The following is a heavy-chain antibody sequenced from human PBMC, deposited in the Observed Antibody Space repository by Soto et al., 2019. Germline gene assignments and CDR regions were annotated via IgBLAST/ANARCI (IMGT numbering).Heavy chain of an antibody. J-gene: IGHJ4*02. CDR3: ARAPIAFYYDFEY. V-gene: IGHV1-18*01. CDR2: ITSDNGHT. D-gene: IGHD3-10*01. Sequence: QVHLVQSGAEVKKPGASVKVSCKASGYSLTSYGISWVRQAPGQGLEWMGWITSDNGHTKYAQKIQGRVTMTTDTSTSTAYMELSSLKSDDTAVYYCARAPIAFYYDFEYWGQGTLVIVSS. CDR1: GYSLTSYG.